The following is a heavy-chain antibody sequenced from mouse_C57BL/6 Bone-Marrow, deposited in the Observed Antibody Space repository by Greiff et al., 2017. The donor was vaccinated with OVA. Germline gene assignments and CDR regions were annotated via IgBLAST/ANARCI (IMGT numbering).Heavy chain of an antibody. Sequence: QVQLQQSGPELVKPGASVKISCKASGYTFTDYYINWVKQRPGQGLEWIGWIFPGSGSTYYNEKFKGKATLTVDKSSSTAYMLLSSLTSEDSAVYFCARGPYYYGSSYGWYFDVWGTGTTVTVSS. CDR2: IFPGSGST. D-gene: IGHD1-1*01. J-gene: IGHJ1*03. CDR3: ARGPYYYGSSYGWYFDV. V-gene: IGHV1-75*01. CDR1: GYTFTDYY.